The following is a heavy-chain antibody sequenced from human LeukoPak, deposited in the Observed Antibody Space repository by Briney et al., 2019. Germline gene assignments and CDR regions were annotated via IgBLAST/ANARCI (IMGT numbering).Heavy chain of an antibody. CDR1: GFTFSKNA. J-gene: IGHJ4*02. CDR3: AKDPYGTRYFDY. Sequence: GGSLRLSCAASGFTFSKNAMSWVRQAPGKGLXXVSSLSGSGADTYYADSVKGRFTISRDNAKNTAYLQMNSLRAEDTAVYYCAKDPYGTRYFDYWGQGTLVTAS. CDR2: LSGSGADT. D-gene: IGHD2-2*01. V-gene: IGHV3-23*01.